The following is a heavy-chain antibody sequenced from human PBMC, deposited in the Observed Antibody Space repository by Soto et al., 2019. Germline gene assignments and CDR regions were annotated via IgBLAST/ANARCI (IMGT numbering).Heavy chain of an antibody. CDR2: IIPIFGTA. J-gene: IGHJ4*02. CDR1: GGTFSSYA. CDR3: ATLRPEMATISLYYFDY. V-gene: IGHV1-69*13. D-gene: IGHD5-12*01. Sequence: SVKVSCKASGGTFSSYAISWVRQAPGQGLEWMGGIIPIFGTANYAQKFQGRVTITADESTSTAYMELSSLRSEDTAVYYCATLRPEMATISLYYFDYWGQGTLVTVSS.